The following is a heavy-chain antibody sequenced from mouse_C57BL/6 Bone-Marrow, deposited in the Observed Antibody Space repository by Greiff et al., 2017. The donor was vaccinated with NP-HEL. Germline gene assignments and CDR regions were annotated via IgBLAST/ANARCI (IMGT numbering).Heavy chain of an antibody. D-gene: IGHD4-1*01. Sequence: QVQLQQSGAELVRPGASVTLSCKASGYTFTDYEMHWVKQTPVHGLEWIGAIDPETGGTAYNQKFKGKAILTADKSSSTAYMELRSLTSEDSAVYYCTRRIPANWDVDYAMDYWGQGTSVTVSS. CDR3: TRRIPANWDVDYAMDY. CDR2: IDPETGGT. J-gene: IGHJ4*01. V-gene: IGHV1-15*01. CDR1: GYTFTDYE.